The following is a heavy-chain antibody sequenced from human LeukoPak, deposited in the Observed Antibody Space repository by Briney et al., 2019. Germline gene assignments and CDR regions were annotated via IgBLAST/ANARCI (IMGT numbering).Heavy chain of an antibody. J-gene: IGHJ5*02. CDR2: IYSGGDT. Sequence: GGSLRLSCAASGFTVSSNFMSWVRQAPGRGLEWVSVIYSGGDTYYADSVKGRFTISRDNSKNTLYLQMNSLRTDDTAVYYCARDYCSSISCYTRWFDPWGQGTLVTVSS. V-gene: IGHV3-66*02. CDR1: GFTVSSNF. CDR3: ARDYCSSISCYTRWFDP. D-gene: IGHD2-2*02.